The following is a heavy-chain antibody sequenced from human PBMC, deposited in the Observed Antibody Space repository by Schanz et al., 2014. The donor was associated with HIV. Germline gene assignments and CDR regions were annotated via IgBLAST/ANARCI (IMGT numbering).Heavy chain of an antibody. CDR2: ISGSDGDT. D-gene: IGHD1-26*01. CDR1: GFSFRTFG. CDR3: ANQRYSGTYRPFDY. Sequence: VQLVESGGGVVQPGRSLRLSCVASGFSFRTFGMHWVRQAPGKGLDWVSTISGSDGDTYYADSVKGRFTISRDNSKNTVYLRMSGLRAEDTAVYYCANQRYSGTYRPFDYWGRGTLVTVSS. V-gene: IGHV3-23*04. J-gene: IGHJ4*02.